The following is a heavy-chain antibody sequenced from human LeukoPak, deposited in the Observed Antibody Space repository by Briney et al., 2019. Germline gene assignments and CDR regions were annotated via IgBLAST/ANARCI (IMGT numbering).Heavy chain of an antibody. CDR1: GFTFDNYA. Sequence: GGSLRLSCAASGFTFDNYAMNRVRQVPGKGLEWISLISWNSGTIGYADSVKGRFTISRDNANNFLYLQMNSLRAEDTALYYCARAYKDRSLAGKKEFFQHWGQGTLVTVSS. CDR3: ARAYKDRSLAGKKEFFQH. CDR2: ISWNSGTI. D-gene: IGHD6-19*01. J-gene: IGHJ1*01. V-gene: IGHV3-9*01.